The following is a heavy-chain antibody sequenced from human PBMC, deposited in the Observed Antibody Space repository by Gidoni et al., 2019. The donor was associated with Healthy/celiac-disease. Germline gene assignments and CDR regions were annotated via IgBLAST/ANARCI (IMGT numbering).Heavy chain of an antibody. CDR2: MNPNSGNT. CDR3: ARTDCGGGSCHLFDY. CDR1: GYPFTTYD. V-gene: IGHV1-8*01. D-gene: IGHD2-15*01. J-gene: IGHJ4*02. Sequence: QVQLVQSGAEVKKPGASVKVSCKASGYPFTTYDINWVRQATGQGLEWMGWMNPNSGNTGYAQKFQGRVTMTRSTSISTAYMELSSLRSEDTAVYYCARTDCGGGSCHLFDYWGQGTLVTVSS.